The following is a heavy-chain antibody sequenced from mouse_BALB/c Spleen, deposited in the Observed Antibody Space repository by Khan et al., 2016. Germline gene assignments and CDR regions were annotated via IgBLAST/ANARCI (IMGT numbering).Heavy chain of an antibody. CDR3: ARRRGYFSAMDY. J-gene: IGHJ4*01. CDR1: GYTFTNYG. CDR2: INTYTGEP. D-gene: IGHD2-3*01. Sequence: QIQLVQSGPELKKPGETVKISCKASGYTFTNYGMNWVKQAPGKGLKWMGWINTYTGEPTYADDFKGRIAFSLETSASTAYLQINNLKNEDMATYFCARRRGYFSAMDYWGQGTSVTVSS. V-gene: IGHV9-1*02.